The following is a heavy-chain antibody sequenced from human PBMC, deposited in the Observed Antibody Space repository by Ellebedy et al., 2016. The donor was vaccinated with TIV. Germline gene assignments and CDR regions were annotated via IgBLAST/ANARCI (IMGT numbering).Heavy chain of an antibody. D-gene: IGHD1-26*01. CDR3: ARGGSGSVV. CDR1: GFTFSSYA. CDR2: ISGSGDST. J-gene: IGHJ3*01. Sequence: GESLKISCAASGFTFSSYAMSWVRQAPGKGLEWVSSISGSGDSTYYADSVKGRFTISRDKSQNTLYLQMNSLKTEDTAVYYCARGGSGSVVWGQGTMVTVSS. V-gene: IGHV3-23*01.